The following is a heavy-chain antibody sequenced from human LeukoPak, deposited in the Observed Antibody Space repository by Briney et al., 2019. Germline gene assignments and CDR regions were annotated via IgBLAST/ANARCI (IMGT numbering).Heavy chain of an antibody. Sequence: ETLSLTCAVYGGSFSGYYWSWIRQPPGKGLEWIGEINHSGSTNYNPSLKSRVTISVDTSKNQFSLKLSSVTAADTAVYYCARAGIWAFDYWGQGTLVTVSS. CDR3: ARAGIWAFDY. J-gene: IGHJ4*02. CDR2: INHSGST. CDR1: GGSFSGYY. V-gene: IGHV4-34*01. D-gene: IGHD6-19*01.